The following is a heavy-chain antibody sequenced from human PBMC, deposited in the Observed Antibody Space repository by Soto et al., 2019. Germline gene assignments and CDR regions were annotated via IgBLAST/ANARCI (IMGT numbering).Heavy chain of an antibody. Sequence: GGSLRLSCAASGFTFSSYAMSWVRQAPGKGLEWVSAISGSGVSTYYADSVKGRFTISRDNSKNTLYLQMNSLRAEDTAVYYCARYYDYSGGTSGGMDVWGQGTTVTVSS. CDR2: ISGSGVST. D-gene: IGHD3-22*01. V-gene: IGHV3-23*01. CDR3: ARYYDYSGGTSGGMDV. CDR1: GFTFSSYA. J-gene: IGHJ6*02.